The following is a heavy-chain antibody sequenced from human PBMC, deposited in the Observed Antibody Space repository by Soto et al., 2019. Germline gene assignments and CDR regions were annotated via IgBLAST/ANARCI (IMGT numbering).Heavy chain of an antibody. CDR2: ISSSISYI. J-gene: IGHJ6*02. D-gene: IGHD2-15*01. V-gene: IGHV3-21*01. CDR3: ARDFLLGYCSGGSCYSETPHPFHYYGMDV. Sequence: XVSLRLSCAASGFTFSSYSRNWVRQAPGKGLEWVSSISSSISYIYYADSVKGRFTISRDNAKNSLYLQMNSLRAEDTAVYYCARDFLLGYCSGGSCYSETPHPFHYYGMDVWGQGTTVTVSS. CDR1: GFTFSSYS.